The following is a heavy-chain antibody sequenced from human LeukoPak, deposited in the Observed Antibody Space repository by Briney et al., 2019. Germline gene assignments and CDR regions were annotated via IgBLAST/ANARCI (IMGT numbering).Heavy chain of an antibody. D-gene: IGHD1-1*01. CDR3: ARHTSMAHFDY. V-gene: IGHV4-59*08. CDR1: GDSISSYY. Sequence: KPSETLSLTCNVSGDSISSYYWSWIRQPPGKGPEWIGYIYYSGSTNYNPSLKSRVTISVDTSKNQFSLRLSSVTAADTAVYYCARHTSMAHFDYWGQGTLVTVSS. CDR2: IYYSGST. J-gene: IGHJ4*02.